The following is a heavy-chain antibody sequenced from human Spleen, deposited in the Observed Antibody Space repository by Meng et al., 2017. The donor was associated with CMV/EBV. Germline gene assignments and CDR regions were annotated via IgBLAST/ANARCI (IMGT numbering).Heavy chain of an antibody. CDR2: IKSKIDGGTT. CDR3: TTDAYYDSSGYYLDAFDI. Sequence: GESLKISCAASGFTFSNAWMSWVRQVPGKGLEWVGRIKSKIDGGTTDYAAPVKGRFTISRDDSKNTLYLQMSSLKTEDTAVYYCTTDAYYDSSGYYLDAFDIWGQGTMVTVSS. D-gene: IGHD3-22*01. CDR1: GFTFSNAW. V-gene: IGHV3-15*01. J-gene: IGHJ3*02.